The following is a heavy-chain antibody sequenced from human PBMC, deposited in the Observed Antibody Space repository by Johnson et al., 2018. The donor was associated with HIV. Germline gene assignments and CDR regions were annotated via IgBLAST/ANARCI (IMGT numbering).Heavy chain of an antibody. CDR2: IWYDGSNK. CDR1: GFTFSSYG. J-gene: IGHJ3*02. CDR3: ATGAFDWLGDAFDI. V-gene: IGHV3-33*01. Sequence: QVQLVESGGGVVQPGRSLRLSCAASGFTFSSYGMHWVRQAPGKGLEWVAVIWYDGSNKYYADSVQGRFTISRDNSKNTLYLQMNSLRAEDTAVYYCATGAFDWLGDAFDIWGQGTMVTVSS. D-gene: IGHD3-9*01.